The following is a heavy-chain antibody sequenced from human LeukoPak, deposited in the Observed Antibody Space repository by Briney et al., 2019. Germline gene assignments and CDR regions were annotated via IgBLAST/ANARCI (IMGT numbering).Heavy chain of an antibody. CDR3: ARLGWSGYSNYYYYYGMDV. Sequence: GASVKVSCKASGGTFSSYAISWVRQAPGQGLEWMGGIIPIFGTANYAQKFQGRVTITADESTSTAYMELSSLRSEDTAVYYCARLGWSGYSNYYYYYGMDVWGQGTTVTVSS. V-gene: IGHV1-69*13. J-gene: IGHJ6*02. CDR2: IIPIFGTA. D-gene: IGHD3-3*01. CDR1: GGTFSSYA.